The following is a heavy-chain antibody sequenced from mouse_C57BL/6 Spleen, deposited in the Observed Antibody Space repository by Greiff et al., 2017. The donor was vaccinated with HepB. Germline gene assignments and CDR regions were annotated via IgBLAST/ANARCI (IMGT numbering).Heavy chain of an antibody. CDR2: ISDGGSYT. V-gene: IGHV5-4*03. Sequence: DVMLVESGGGLVKPGGSLKLSCAASGFTFSSYAMSWVRQTPEKRLEWVATISDGGSYTYYPDNVKGRFTISRDNAKNNLYLQMSHLKSEDTAMYYCARGFTTVVAFDYWGQGTTLTVSS. D-gene: IGHD1-1*01. CDR1: GFTFSSYA. CDR3: ARGFTTVVAFDY. J-gene: IGHJ2*01.